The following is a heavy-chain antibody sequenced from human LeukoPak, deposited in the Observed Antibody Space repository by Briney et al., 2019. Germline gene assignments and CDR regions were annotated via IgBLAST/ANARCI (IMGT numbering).Heavy chain of an antibody. D-gene: IGHD3-10*01. J-gene: IGHJ4*02. V-gene: IGHV3-15*01. CDR3: TGSGSYWGSDYFDY. CDR2: IKSKTDGGTT. Sequence: GGSLRLSCAASVFTFSNAWMSWVRQAPGKGLEWVGRIKSKTDGGTTDYAAPVKGRFTISRDDSKNTLYLQMNRLKTEDTAVDYCTGSGSYWGSDYFDYWGQGTLVTVSS. CDR1: VFTFSNAW.